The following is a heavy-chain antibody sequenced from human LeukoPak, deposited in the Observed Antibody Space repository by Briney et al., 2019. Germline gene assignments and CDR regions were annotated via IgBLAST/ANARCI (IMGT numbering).Heavy chain of an antibody. CDR3: ARVPRSYYYYYYMDV. CDR1: GGSISSSSYY. CDR2: IYYSGST. V-gene: IGHV4-39*07. Sequence: SETLSLTCTVSGGSISSSSYYWGWIRQPPGKGLEWIGSIYYSGSTYYNPSLKSRVTISVDTSKNQFSLKLSSVTAADTAVYYCARVPRSYYYYYYMDVWGKGITVTVSS. J-gene: IGHJ6*03.